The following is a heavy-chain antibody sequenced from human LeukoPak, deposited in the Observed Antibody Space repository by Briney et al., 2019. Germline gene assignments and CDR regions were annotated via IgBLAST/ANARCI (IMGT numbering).Heavy chain of an antibody. CDR1: GFTFSSYA. D-gene: IGHD6-19*01. V-gene: IGHV3-23*01. CDR2: ISGSGGST. Sequence: PGGSLRLSCAASGFTFSSYAMSWVRQAPGKGLEWVSAISGSGGSTYYADSVKGRFTISRDNSKNTLYLQMNSLRVEDTAVYYCAKDHLRGFSSGWSGYDYWGQGTLVTVSS. CDR3: AKDHLRGFSSGWSGYDY. J-gene: IGHJ4*02.